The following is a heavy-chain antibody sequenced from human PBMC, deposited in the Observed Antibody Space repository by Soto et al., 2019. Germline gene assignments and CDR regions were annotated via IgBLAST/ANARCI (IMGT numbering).Heavy chain of an antibody. J-gene: IGHJ6*02. CDR1: GFTFSSYG. CDR3: AKDNGYSSSWYSYYYYYGMDV. Sequence: QAGGSLRLSCAASGFTFSSYGMHWVRQAPGKGLEWVAVISYDGSNKYYADSVKGRFTISRDNSKNTLYLQMNSLRAEDTAVYYCAKDNGYSSSWYSYYYYYGMDVWGQGTTVTVSS. D-gene: IGHD6-13*01. CDR2: ISYDGSNK. V-gene: IGHV3-30*18.